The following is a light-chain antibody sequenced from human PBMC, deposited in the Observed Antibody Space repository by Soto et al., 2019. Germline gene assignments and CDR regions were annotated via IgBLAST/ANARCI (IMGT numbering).Light chain of an antibody. J-gene: IGLJ3*02. CDR2: ENN. CDR1: TSNIGNNY. Sequence: SVLTQPPSISAAPGQKVTISCSGSTSNIGNNYVSWYQQLPGTAPKLLIYENNKRPSGIPDRFSGSKPGTSATLGITGLQTGDEADYYCGTWDSSLSAGVFGGGTKLTVL. V-gene: IGLV1-51*02. CDR3: GTWDSSLSAGV.